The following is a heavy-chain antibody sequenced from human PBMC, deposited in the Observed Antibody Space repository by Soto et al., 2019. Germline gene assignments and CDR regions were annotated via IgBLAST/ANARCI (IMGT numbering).Heavy chain of an antibody. D-gene: IGHD3-10*01. CDR2: ISGSGGST. J-gene: IGHJ6*02. CDR3: AKDSWDYYGSGSYVYYYYVMDV. CDR1: GFTFSSYA. Sequence: PGGSLRLSCAASGFTFSSYAMSWVRQAPGKGLEWVSAISGSGGSTYYADSVKGRFTISRDNSKNTLYLQMNSLRAEDTAVYYCAKDSWDYYGSGSYVYYYYVMDVWGQGTTVTGSS. V-gene: IGHV3-23*01.